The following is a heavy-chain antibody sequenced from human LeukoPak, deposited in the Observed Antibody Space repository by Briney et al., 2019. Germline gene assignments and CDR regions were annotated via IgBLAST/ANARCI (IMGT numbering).Heavy chain of an antibody. CDR3: ARVPYCSGGSCRANLYYYYYMDV. CDR1: GYTFTSNY. J-gene: IGHJ6*03. Sequence: ASVKVSCKAFGYTFTSNYMHWVRQAPGQGLEWMGWINPNSGGTNYAQKFQGRVTMTRDTSISTAYMELSRLRSDDTAVYYCARVPYCSGGSCRANLYYYYYMDVWGKGTTVTVSS. D-gene: IGHD2-15*01. V-gene: IGHV1-2*02. CDR2: INPNSGGT.